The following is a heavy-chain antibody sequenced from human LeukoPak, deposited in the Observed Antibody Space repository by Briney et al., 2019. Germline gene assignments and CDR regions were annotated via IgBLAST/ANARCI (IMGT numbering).Heavy chain of an antibody. CDR1: GGSFSGYY. CDR3: ARGPPGSSSWYYFDY. Sequence: SETLSLTCAVYGGSFSGYYWSWIRQPPGKGLEWIGEINHSGSTNYNPSLKSRVTISVDTSKNQFSLKLSSVTAADTAVYYCARGPPGSSSWYYFDYWGQGTLVTVSS. J-gene: IGHJ4*02. V-gene: IGHV4-34*01. D-gene: IGHD6-13*01. CDR2: INHSGST.